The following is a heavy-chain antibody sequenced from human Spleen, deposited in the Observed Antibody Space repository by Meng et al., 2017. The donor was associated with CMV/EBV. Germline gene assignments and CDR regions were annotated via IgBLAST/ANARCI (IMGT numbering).Heavy chain of an antibody. V-gene: IGHV3-74*01. D-gene: IGHD3-10*01. CDR2: INAAGSTT. CDR1: GFTFSSYW. Sequence: GESLKISCAASGFTFSSYWMHWVRQGPGEGLTWVSRINAAGSTTTYADSVKGRFTISRDNAKNMLYLQMTSLRAEDTAVYYCGREMVRAYSVDNWGQGTLVTVSS. J-gene: IGHJ4*02. CDR3: GREMVRAYSVDN.